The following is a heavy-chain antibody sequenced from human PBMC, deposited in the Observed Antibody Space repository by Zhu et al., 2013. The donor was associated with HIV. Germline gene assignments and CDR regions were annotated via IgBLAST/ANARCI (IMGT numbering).Heavy chain of an antibody. D-gene: IGHD3-22*01. CDR2: ISKSGNT. CDR1: GGSMRSYY. J-gene: IGHJ3*02. Sequence: QVQLQESGPGLVKPSETLSLTCSVSGGSMRSYYWSWIRQPPGKGLECIGYISKSGNTNYNPSLKSRVTISGDTSKNQFSLKLSSVTAADTAAYYCARDDNYYDSSGYYHAFDIWGQGTMVTVSS. CDR3: ARDDNYYDSSGYYHAFDI. V-gene: IGHV4-59*01.